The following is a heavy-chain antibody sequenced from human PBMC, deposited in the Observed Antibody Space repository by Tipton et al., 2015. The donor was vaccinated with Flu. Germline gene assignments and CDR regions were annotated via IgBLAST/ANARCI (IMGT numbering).Heavy chain of an antibody. V-gene: IGHV3-21*06. J-gene: IGHJ4*02. CDR2: ISSGSDYI. D-gene: IGHD6-19*01. Sequence: SLRLSCAASGFTFSSYSINWVRQVPGKGLEWVSSISSGSDYIYYADSVRGRFTISRDNARNSVDLQMNSLTAEDTAVYYCARKQIAVAGLDYWGQGALVTVSS. CDR3: ARKQIAVAGLDY. CDR1: GFTFSSYS.